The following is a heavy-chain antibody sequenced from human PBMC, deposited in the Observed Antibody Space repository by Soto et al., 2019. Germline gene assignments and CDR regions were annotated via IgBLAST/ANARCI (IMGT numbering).Heavy chain of an antibody. D-gene: IGHD3-10*01. CDR1: GGTFSSYA. V-gene: IGHV1-69*13. Sequence: SVKVSCKASGGTFSSYAISWVRQAPGQGLEWMGGIIPIFGTANYAQKFQGRVTITADESTSTAYMELSSLRSEDTAVYYCARGGVEHTDSTQPRPFDYWGQGTLVTVSS. J-gene: IGHJ4*02. CDR2: IIPIFGTA. CDR3: ARGGVEHTDSTQPRPFDY.